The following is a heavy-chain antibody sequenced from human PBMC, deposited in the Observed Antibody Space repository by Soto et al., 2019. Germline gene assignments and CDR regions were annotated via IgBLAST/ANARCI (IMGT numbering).Heavy chain of an antibody. CDR3: ARHPPDEPTLITGTTLGSVDY. CDR1: GGSISSSSYY. J-gene: IGHJ4*02. V-gene: IGHV4-39*01. CDR2: IYYSGST. Sequence: QLQLQESGPGLVKPSETLSLTCTVSGGSISSSSYYWGWIRQPPGKGLEWIGSIYYSGSTYYNPSLKSRVTISVDTSKNQFSLKLSSVTAADTAVYYCARHPPDEPTLITGTTLGSVDYWGQGTLVTVSS. D-gene: IGHD1-7*01.